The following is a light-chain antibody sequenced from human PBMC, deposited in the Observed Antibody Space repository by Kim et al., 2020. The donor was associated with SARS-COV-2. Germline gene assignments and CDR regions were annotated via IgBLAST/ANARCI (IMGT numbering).Light chain of an antibody. J-gene: IGKJ2*01. Sequence: DIQMTQSPPSLPASVGDRVTITCRASQSIGTFLNWYRQKPGTAPEVLIYAASSLQSGVPSRFSGSGSGTEFTLTISSLQPEDFATYFCQQNSNVPYTFGQGTKLEIK. V-gene: IGKV1-39*01. CDR2: AAS. CDR3: QQNSNVPYT. CDR1: QSIGTF.